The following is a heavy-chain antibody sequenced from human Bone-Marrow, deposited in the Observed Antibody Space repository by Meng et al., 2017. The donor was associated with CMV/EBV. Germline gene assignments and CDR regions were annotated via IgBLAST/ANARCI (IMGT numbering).Heavy chain of an antibody. CDR1: GYIFTSYW. D-gene: IGHD2-21*02. V-gene: IGHV5-51*01. J-gene: IGHJ4*02. Sequence: ISCKGSGYIFTSYWIGWVRQMPGRGLEWMGIIYPGDSDTRYSPSFQGQVTISADKSISTAYLQWSSLKASDTAMYYCARHLQTEWFDYWGQGTLVPSPQ. CDR2: IYPGDSDT. CDR3: ARHLQTEWFDY.